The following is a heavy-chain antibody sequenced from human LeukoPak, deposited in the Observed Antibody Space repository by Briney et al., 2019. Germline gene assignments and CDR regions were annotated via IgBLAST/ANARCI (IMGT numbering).Heavy chain of an antibody. Sequence: ASVKVSCKASGYTFTSYGISWVRQAPGQGLEWMGWISAYNGNTNYAQKLQGRVTMTTDTSTSTAYMELRSLRSDDTAVYYCARSSYYDSSGYYTLDGMDVWGQGTAVTVSS. CDR3: ARSSYYDSSGYYTLDGMDV. D-gene: IGHD3-22*01. J-gene: IGHJ6*02. V-gene: IGHV1-18*01. CDR2: ISAYNGNT. CDR1: GYTFTSYG.